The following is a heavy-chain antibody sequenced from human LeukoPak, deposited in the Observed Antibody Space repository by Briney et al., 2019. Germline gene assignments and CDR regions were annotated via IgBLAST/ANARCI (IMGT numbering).Heavy chain of an antibody. CDR2: ISYDGSNK. V-gene: IGHV3-30-3*01. CDR3: ARGTYYFDY. Sequence: HPGGSLRLSCAASGFAFSSYAMHWVRQAPGKGLEWVAVISYDGSNKYYADSVKGRFTISRDNSENTLYLQMNSLRAEDTAVYYCARGTYYFDYWGQGTLVTVSS. CDR1: GFAFSSYA. J-gene: IGHJ4*02.